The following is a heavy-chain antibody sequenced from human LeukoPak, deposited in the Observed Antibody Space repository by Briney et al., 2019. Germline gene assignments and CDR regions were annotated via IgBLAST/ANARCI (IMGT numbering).Heavy chain of an antibody. CDR1: GFTFSDYY. D-gene: IGHD3-10*01. J-gene: IGHJ6*02. CDR2: ISSSGSTI. Sequence: EGSLRLSCAASGFTFSDYYMSWIRQAPGKGLEWVSYISSSGSTIYYADSVKGRFTISRDNAKNSLYLQMNSLRAEDTAVYYCARDQSPGSCYYYYGMDVWGQGTTVTVSS. V-gene: IGHV3-11*01. CDR3: ARDQSPGSCYYYYGMDV.